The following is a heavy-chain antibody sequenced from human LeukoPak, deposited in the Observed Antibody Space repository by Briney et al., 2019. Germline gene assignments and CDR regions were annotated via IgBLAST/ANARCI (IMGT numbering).Heavy chain of an antibody. V-gene: IGHV1-69*13. CDR3: ARAAYCGGDRYRGTNYYYFDY. D-gene: IGHD2-21*02. CDR1: GGTFSSYA. Sequence: SVKVSCKASGGTFSSYAISWVRQAPGQGLEWMGGIIPIFGTANYAQKFQGRVTITADESTSTAYMELSSLRSEDTAVYYCARAAYCGGDRYRGTNYYYFDYWGQGTLVTVSS. CDR2: IIPIFGTA. J-gene: IGHJ4*02.